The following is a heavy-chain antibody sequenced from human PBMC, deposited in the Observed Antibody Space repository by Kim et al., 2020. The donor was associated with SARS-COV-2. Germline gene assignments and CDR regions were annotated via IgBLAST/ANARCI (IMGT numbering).Heavy chain of an antibody. Sequence: SYIYYADSVKGRFTISRDNAKNSLYLQMNSLRAEDTAVYYCASGPHYFDYWGQGTLVTVSS. V-gene: IGHV3-21*01. CDR3: ASGPHYFDY. CDR2: SYI. J-gene: IGHJ4*02.